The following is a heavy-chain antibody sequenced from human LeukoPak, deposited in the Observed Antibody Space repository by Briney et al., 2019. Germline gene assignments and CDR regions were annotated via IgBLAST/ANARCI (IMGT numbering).Heavy chain of an antibody. V-gene: IGHV4-59*11. CDR2: IYYSGST. J-gene: IGHJ6*03. CDR1: GHSISSHY. Sequence: SETLSLTCTVSGHSISSHYGSWIRQPPGKGLEWIGYIYYSGSTNYNLSLKGQVTMSADTSKKHFSLKLSSVTAADTAVYYCARYACGAYHAMSHYYYMDDWGKGTTVIVSS. D-gene: IGHD4-17*01. CDR3: ARYACGAYHAMSHYYYMDD.